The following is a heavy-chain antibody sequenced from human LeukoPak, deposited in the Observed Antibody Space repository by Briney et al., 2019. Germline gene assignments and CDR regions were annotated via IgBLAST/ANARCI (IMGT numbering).Heavy chain of an antibody. CDR3: ARHVLAYCSGGTCNDY. CDR2: ISSSGRTI. V-gene: IGHV3-48*03. CDR1: GFTFSSYE. J-gene: IGHJ4*02. Sequence: GGSLRLSCAASGFTFSSYEMNWVRQAPGKGLEWVSYISSSGRTIYYADSVKGRFTISRDNAKNSLYLQMNSLRAEDTAVYYCARHVLAYCSGGTCNDYWGQGTLVTVSS. D-gene: IGHD2-15*01.